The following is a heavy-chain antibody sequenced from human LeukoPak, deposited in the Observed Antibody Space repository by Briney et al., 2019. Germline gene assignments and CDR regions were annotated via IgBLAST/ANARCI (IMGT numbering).Heavy chain of an antibody. CDR2: TYYKSKWYN. Sequence: SQTLSHTCALSRDTVSSDSAAWNWIRHSPSRCLEWLGRTYYKSKWYNDYAVSVNSRVTISPDTSKNQFSLQLKSVTPEDTAVYYCARTIGGAGTVGGFYYWGQGTLVTVSS. CDR1: RDTVSSDSAA. D-gene: IGHD6-19*01. V-gene: IGHV6-1*01. CDR3: ARTIGGAGTVGGFYY. J-gene: IGHJ4*02.